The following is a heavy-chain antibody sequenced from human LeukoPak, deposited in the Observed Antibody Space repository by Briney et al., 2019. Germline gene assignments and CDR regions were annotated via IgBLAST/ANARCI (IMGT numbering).Heavy chain of an antibody. CDR2: INPSGGST. CDR1: GYTFTSYY. V-gene: IGHV1-46*01. CDR3: ARDPMVRGVPYYFDY. J-gene: IGHJ4*02. D-gene: IGHD3-10*01. Sequence: ASVKVSCKASGYTFTSYYMHWVRQAPGQGLEWMGIINPSGGSTSYAQKFQGRVTMTRDTSTSTVYMELRSLRSDDTAVYYCARDPMVRGVPYYFDYWGQGTLVTVSS.